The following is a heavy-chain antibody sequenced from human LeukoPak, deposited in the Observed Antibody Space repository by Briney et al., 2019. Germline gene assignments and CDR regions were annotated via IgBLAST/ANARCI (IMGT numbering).Heavy chain of an antibody. CDR3: AKDEGYYYDSSGYYPDY. V-gene: IGHV3-30*18. Sequence: GGSLRLSCAASGFTFSSYGMHWVRQAPGKGLEWVAVISYDGSNKYYADSVKGRFTISRDNSKNTLYLQMNSLRAEDTAVYYCAKDEGYYYDSSGYYPDYWGQGTLVTVAS. J-gene: IGHJ4*02. CDR2: ISYDGSNK. D-gene: IGHD3-22*01. CDR1: GFTFSSYG.